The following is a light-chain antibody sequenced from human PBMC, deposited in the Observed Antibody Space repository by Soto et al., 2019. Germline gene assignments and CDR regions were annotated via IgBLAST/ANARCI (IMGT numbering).Light chain of an antibody. CDR2: AAS. J-gene: IGKJ5*01. Sequence: AIRMTQSPSSFSASTGDRVTITCRASQGISSYLAWYQQKPGKAPKLLIYAASTLQSGVPSRFSGSGSGTEFTLTISSLQPEDSATYYCQQRNSYPITFGQGTRLEIK. CDR3: QQRNSYPIT. CDR1: QGISSY. V-gene: IGKV1-8*01.